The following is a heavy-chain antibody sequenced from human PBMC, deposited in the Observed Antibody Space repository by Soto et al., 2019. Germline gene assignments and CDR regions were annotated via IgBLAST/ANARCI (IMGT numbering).Heavy chain of an antibody. CDR2: IYSSGST. CDR3: ARPPAPFSSNSCYYFDY. Sequence: SETLSLTCTVYGGSISGYYWSWIRQPPGKGLEWIGYIYSSGSTNYNPSLKSRVTISVGTSKNQFSLKLSSVTAADTAVYFCARPPAPFSSNSCYYFDYWGQGTLVTVS. V-gene: IGHV4-59*01. J-gene: IGHJ4*02. CDR1: GGSISGYY. D-gene: IGHD6-13*01.